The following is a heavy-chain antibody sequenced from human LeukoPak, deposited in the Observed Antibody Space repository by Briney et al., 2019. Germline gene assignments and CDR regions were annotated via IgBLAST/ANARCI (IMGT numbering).Heavy chain of an antibody. J-gene: IGHJ4*02. Sequence: PSETLSLTCTVSGGSISSYYWNWVRQPPGKGLEWIGYIYYSGSTNYNPSLKSRVTISVDTSKNQFSLKLSSVTAADTAVYFCARQLRGEAVAGHLQPFDYWGQGTLVTVSS. CDR3: ARQLRGEAVAGHLQPFDY. D-gene: IGHD6-19*01. CDR2: IYYSGST. CDR1: GGSISSYY. V-gene: IGHV4-59*08.